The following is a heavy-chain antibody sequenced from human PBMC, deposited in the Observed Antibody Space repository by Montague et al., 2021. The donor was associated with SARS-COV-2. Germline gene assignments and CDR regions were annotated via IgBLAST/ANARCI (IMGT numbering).Heavy chain of an antibody. Sequence: SLRLSCAASGFTVSSYALSWVRQAPGKGLEWVSTISISDGNPYYSYSXXVLFTISRDKSKNTLYLQMNSLRAEDTAVYYCAKDRQLVGDDAFDIWGQGTMVTVSS. CDR2: ISISDGNP. D-gene: IGHD6-13*01. J-gene: IGHJ3*02. CDR3: AKDRQLVGDDAFDI. V-gene: IGHV3-23*01. CDR1: GFTVSSYA.